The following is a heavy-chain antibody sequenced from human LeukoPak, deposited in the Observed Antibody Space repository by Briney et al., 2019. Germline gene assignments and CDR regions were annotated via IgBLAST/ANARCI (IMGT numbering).Heavy chain of an antibody. CDR1: DGSINTYY. Sequence: SETLSLTCTVSDGSINTYYWSWIRQPAGKGLEWIGHIYTSGSTYYNPSLKSRVTISVDTSKNQFSLKLSSLTAADTAVYYCARLRRSRLAEFDYWGQGTLVTVSS. V-gene: IGHV4-4*07. CDR3: ARLRRSRLAEFDY. CDR2: IYTSGST. D-gene: IGHD3-3*02. J-gene: IGHJ4*02.